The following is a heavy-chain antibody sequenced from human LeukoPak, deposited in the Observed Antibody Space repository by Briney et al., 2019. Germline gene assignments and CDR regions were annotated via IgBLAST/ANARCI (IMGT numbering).Heavy chain of an antibody. J-gene: IGHJ5*02. CDR3: ARDGSSSWYGGWFDP. CDR1: GFTFDDYG. V-gene: IGHV3-20*04. D-gene: IGHD6-13*01. CDR2: INWNGGST. Sequence: GGSLRLSCAASGFTFDDYGMSWVRQAPGKGLEWVSGINWNGGSTGYADSVKGRFTISRDNAKNSLYLQMNSLRAEDTALYYRARDGSSSWYGGWFDPWGQGTLVTVSS.